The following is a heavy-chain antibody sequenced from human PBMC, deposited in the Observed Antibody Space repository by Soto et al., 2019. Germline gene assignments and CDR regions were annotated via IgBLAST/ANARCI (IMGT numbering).Heavy chain of an antibody. D-gene: IGHD3-16*01. CDR3: ANLDMITFGGIIGTNDEFDT. Sequence: TSETLSLTCAVYWRSFSGYYWSWSRQPPGKGLEWIGEINHSGSTNYNPPLKSRVTISVDTSKNQFSLKLSSVTAADTAVYYCANLDMITFGGIIGTNDEFDTWGQCTMVT. CDR1: WRSFSGYY. V-gene: IGHV4-34*01. CDR2: INHSGST. J-gene: IGHJ3*02.